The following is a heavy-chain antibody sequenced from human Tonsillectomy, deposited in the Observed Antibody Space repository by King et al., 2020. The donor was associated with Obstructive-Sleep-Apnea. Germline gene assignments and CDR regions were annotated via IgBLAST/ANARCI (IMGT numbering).Heavy chain of an antibody. J-gene: IGHJ4*02. Sequence: QVQLVESGGGVVQPGRSLRLSCAASGFTFSSYAMHWVRQAPGKGLEGVAVISYDGSNKYYSDSVKGRFTISRDNSKNTLYLQMNSLRAEDTAEYYCARDRRYDFWSGYYMWGQGTLVTVSS. CDR2: ISYDGSNK. CDR1: GFTFSSYA. CDR3: ARDRRYDFWSGYYM. V-gene: IGHV3-30*04. D-gene: IGHD3-3*01.